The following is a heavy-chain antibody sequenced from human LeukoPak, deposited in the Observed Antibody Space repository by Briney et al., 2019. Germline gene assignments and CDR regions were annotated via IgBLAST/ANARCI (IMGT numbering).Heavy chain of an antibody. CDR3: ARDALLEIRWGRDYYYMDV. CDR1: GFSVNTYN. J-gene: IGHJ6*03. CDR2: ISRSGTSM. V-gene: IGHV3-21*06. D-gene: IGHD3-3*02. Sequence: GGSLRLSCAASGFSVNTYNMKWVRQAPGKGLEWVSYISRSGTSMYYADSVKGRFTISRDNAKNSLYLHLNSLRAGDTAMYYCARDALLEIRWGRDYYYMDVWGKGTMVTVSS.